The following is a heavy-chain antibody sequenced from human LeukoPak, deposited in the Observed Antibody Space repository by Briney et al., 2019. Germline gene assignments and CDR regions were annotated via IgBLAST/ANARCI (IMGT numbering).Heavy chain of an antibody. D-gene: IGHD3-10*01. CDR2: IKAKTDGGTT. J-gene: IGHJ3*01. CDR3: TTGDPWDHWFL. CDR1: GFTFSNAW. Sequence: RGSLRLSCAASGFTFSNAWMSWVRQAPGKGLEWVGRIKAKTDGGTTDYAAPVKGRFTISRDDSENTLYLQMDSLKTEDTAVYYCTTGDPWDHWFLWGQGTMVAVSS. V-gene: IGHV3-15*01.